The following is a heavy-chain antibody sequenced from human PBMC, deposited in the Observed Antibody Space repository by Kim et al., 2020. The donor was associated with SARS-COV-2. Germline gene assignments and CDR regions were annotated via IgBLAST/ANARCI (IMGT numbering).Heavy chain of an antibody. D-gene: IGHD5-18*01. Sequence: ASVKVSCKASGYTFTGYYMHWVRQAPGQGLEWMGWINPNSGGTNYAQKFQGRVTMTRDTSISTAYMELSRLRSDDTAVYYCARDPRGDSYALYYFDYWGQGTLVTVSS. CDR3: ARDPRGDSYALYYFDY. V-gene: IGHV1-2*02. CDR1: GYTFTGYY. CDR2: INPNSGGT. J-gene: IGHJ4*02.